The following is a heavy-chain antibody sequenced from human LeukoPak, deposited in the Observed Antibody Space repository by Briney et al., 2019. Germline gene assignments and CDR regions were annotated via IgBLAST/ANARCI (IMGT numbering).Heavy chain of an antibody. D-gene: IGHD3-22*01. Sequence: PGRSLRLSCAASGFTFSSYAMHWVRQAPGKGLEWVAVISYDGSNKYYADSVKGRFTISRDNSKNTLHLQMNSLRAEDTAVYYCARGMRDSSETFQHWGQGTLVTVSS. CDR1: GFTFSSYA. V-gene: IGHV3-30-3*01. CDR2: ISYDGSNK. CDR3: ARGMRDSSETFQH. J-gene: IGHJ1*01.